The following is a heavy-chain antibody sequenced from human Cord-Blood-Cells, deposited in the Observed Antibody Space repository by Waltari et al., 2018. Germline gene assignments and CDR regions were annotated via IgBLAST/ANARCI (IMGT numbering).Heavy chain of an antibody. D-gene: IGHD3-10*01. CDR1: GYTFTSSG. CDR3: ARDFSSGSYYNYYYYGMDV. CDR2: IIAYNGNT. Sequence: QGQLVQSGAEVKKPGASVKVSCKASGYTFTSSGISGVRHAPGQGLEWMGWIIAYNGNTNYAQKLQGRVTMTTDTSTSTAYMELRSLRSDDTAVYYCARDFSSGSYYNYYYYGMDVWGQGTTVTVSS. J-gene: IGHJ6*02. V-gene: IGHV1-18*01.